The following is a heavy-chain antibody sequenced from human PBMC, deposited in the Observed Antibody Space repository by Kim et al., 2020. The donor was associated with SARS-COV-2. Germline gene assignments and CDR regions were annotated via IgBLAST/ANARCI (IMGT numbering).Heavy chain of an antibody. D-gene: IGHD3-22*01. CDR1: GGSFSGYY. V-gene: IGHV4-34*01. Sequence: SETLSLTCAVYGGSFSGYYWSWIRQPPGKGLEWIGEINHSGSTNYNPSLKSRVTISVDTSKNQFSLKLSSVTAADTAVYYCARRPYYYDSSGYYSFDYWGQGTLVTVSS. CDR2: INHSGST. J-gene: IGHJ4*02. CDR3: ARRPYYYDSSGYYSFDY.